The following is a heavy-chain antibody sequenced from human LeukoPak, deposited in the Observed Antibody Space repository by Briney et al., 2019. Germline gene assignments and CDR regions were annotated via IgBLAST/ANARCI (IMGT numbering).Heavy chain of an antibody. J-gene: IGHJ4*02. Sequence: PSETLSLTCTVSGGSISSYYWSWIRQPPGKGLDWIGYISYPGSTNYNPSLNSRVTISIDTSKNQFSLKLSSVTAADTAVYYCARGSSVTNYWGQGTLVTVSS. V-gene: IGHV4-59*01. CDR3: ARGSSVTNY. CDR2: ISYPGST. CDR1: GGSISSYY. D-gene: IGHD3-3*01.